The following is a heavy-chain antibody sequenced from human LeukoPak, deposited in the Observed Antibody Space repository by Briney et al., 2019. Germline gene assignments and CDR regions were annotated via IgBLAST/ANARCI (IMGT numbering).Heavy chain of an antibody. V-gene: IGHV1-2*02. CDR2: INPNSGGT. Sequence: GASVKVSCKASGYTFTGYYMHWVRQAPGQGLEWMGWINPNSGGTNYAQKFQGRVTMTRDTSISTAYMELSRLRSDNTAVYYCARTYYYDSSGSGFDYWGQGTLVTVSS. CDR3: ARTYYYDSSGSGFDY. J-gene: IGHJ4*02. D-gene: IGHD3-22*01. CDR1: GYTFTGYY.